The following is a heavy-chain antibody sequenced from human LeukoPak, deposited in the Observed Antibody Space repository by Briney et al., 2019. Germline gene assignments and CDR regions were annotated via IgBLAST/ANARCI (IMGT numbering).Heavy chain of an antibody. CDR3: ARAVERSLDY. J-gene: IGHJ4*02. CDR2: ISSTDSTT. Sequence: GGSLRLSCAASGFTFSNYYMTWLRQAPGKGLEWVSYISSTDSTTYYADSVKGRFTISRDNTKNSLFLQMNSLRAEDTAMYYCARAVERSLDYWGQGTLVTVSS. V-gene: IGHV3-11*01. CDR1: GFTFSNYY.